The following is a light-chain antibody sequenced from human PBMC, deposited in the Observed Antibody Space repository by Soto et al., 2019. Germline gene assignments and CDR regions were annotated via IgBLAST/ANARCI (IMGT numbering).Light chain of an antibody. Sequence: QSALTQPASMSGSPGQSITISCTGTSSDVGGYNYVSWYRQHPGKAPKLMIYGVNNRPSGVSNRFSGSKSGNTASLTISGLQAEDEADYYCSSHSSSSTLVVFGGGTKLTVL. CDR3: SSHSSSSTLVV. CDR2: GVN. CDR1: SSDVGGYNY. V-gene: IGLV2-14*03. J-gene: IGLJ2*01.